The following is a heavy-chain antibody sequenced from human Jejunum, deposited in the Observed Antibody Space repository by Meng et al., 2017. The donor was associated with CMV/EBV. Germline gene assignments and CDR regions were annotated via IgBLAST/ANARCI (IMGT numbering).Heavy chain of an antibody. V-gene: IGHV3-74*01. D-gene: IGHD6-25*01. Sequence: LSCAASGFSLTHYWMHWVRQAPGTGLVWVSRLDTDGTTTNYADFVMGRFTISRDNTKNTLYLQMNSLRAEDTAVYYCVRDLPGSDYWGQGTLVTVSS. CDR1: GFSLTHYW. CDR2: LDTDGTTT. J-gene: IGHJ4*02. CDR3: VRDLPGSDY.